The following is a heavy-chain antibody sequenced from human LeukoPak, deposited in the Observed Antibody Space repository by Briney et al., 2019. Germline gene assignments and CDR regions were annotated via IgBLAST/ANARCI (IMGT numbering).Heavy chain of an antibody. CDR2: IYYSGST. J-gene: IGHJ6*02. V-gene: IGHV4-59*01. CDR1: GGSISSYY. CDR3: ARASIKGDYYGMDV. Sequence: PSETLSLTCTVSGGSISSYYWSWIRQPPGKGLEWIGYIYYSGSTNYNPSLKSRVTISVDTSKNQFSLKLSSVTAADTAVYYCARASIKGDYYGMDVWGQGTTVTVSS.